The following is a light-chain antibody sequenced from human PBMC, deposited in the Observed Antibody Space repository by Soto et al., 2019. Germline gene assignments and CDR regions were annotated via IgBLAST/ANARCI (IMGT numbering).Light chain of an antibody. CDR2: AAS. V-gene: IGKV3-15*01. Sequence: EIVMTQSPATLSVSPGERATLSCRASQSVSSSLAWFQQKPGQAPRLLIYAASARATGIAARLSGSGSGTESTLTISSLQSEDFAVYYCLQHKSWPFTFGQGTKLELK. J-gene: IGKJ2*01. CDR3: LQHKSWPFT. CDR1: QSVSSS.